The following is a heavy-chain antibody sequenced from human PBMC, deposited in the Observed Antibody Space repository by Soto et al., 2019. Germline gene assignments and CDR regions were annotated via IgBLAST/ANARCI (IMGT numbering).Heavy chain of an antibody. V-gene: IGHV4-4*02. J-gene: IGHJ6*02. CDR2: IYHSGST. Sequence: QVQLQESGPGLVKPSGTLSLTCAVSGGSISSSNWWSWVRQPPGKGLEWIGEIYHSGSTNYNPSLKSRVTISVDKSKNQFSLKLSSVTAADTAVYYCASNSRQLVANYYYYYGMDVWGQGTTVTVSS. CDR1: GGSISSSNW. CDR3: ASNSRQLVANYYYYYGMDV. D-gene: IGHD6-13*01.